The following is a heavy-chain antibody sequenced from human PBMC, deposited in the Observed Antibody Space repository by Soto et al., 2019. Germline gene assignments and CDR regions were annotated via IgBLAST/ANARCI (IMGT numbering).Heavy chain of an antibody. CDR3: AADRSCSSNTCPGAFDI. V-gene: IGHV3-15*01. CDR1: GFAFTHVW. CDR2: IKRKIDGETT. D-gene: IGHD2-2*01. Sequence: EVQLLESGGDLAEPGGSLRLSCAASGFAFTHVWMTWVRQAPGRGLEWVGRIKRKIDGETTNSAAPVKGRFTISRDDPKNTLYLQMNSLKTDDSAVYYCAADRSCSSNTCPGAFDIWGQGTTV. J-gene: IGHJ3*02.